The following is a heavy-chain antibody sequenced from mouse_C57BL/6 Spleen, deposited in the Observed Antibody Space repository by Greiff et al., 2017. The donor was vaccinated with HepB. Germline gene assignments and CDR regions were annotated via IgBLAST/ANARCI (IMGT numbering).Heavy chain of an antibody. CDR1: GYTFTSYT. CDR2: INPSSGYT. J-gene: IGHJ4*01. Sequence: VQLQQSGAELARPGASVKMSCKASGYTFTSYTMHWVKQRPGQGLEWIGYINPSSGYTKYNQKCKDKATLTADKSSSTAYMQLSSLTSEDSAVYYCSRSREAMDYWGQGTSVTVSS. V-gene: IGHV1-4*01. CDR3: SRSREAMDY.